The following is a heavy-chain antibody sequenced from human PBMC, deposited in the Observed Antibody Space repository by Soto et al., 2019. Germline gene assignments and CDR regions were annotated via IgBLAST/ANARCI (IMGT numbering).Heavy chain of an antibody. V-gene: IGHV1-46*03. CDR2: INPSGGST. D-gene: IGHD1-26*01. CDR1: GFTFTSYY. Sequence: ASVKVSCKASGFTFTSYYMYWVRQAPGQGLEWMGIINPSGGSTSYAQKFQGRVTMARDTSTSTVYMELSSLRSEDTAVYYCARAASYGTFDYWGQGTLVTVSS. J-gene: IGHJ4*02. CDR3: ARAASYGTFDY.